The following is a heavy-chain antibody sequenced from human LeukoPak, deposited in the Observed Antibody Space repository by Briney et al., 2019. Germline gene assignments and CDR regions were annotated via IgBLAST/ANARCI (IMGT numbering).Heavy chain of an antibody. Sequence: SVKVSCKASGYTFTGYYMHWVRQAPGQRLEGMGGINPNSGGTNYAQKFQGRVTMTRDTSISTAYMELSRLRSDDTAVYYCASDAGYSYGTGHLDYYYYYMDVWGKGTTVTVSS. D-gene: IGHD5-18*01. CDR3: ASDAGYSYGTGHLDYYYYYMDV. CDR2: INPNSGGT. J-gene: IGHJ6*03. V-gene: IGHV1-2*02. CDR1: GYTFTGYY.